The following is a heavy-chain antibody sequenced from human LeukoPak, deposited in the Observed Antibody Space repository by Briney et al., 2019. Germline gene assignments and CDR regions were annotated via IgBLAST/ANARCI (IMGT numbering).Heavy chain of an antibody. CDR2: INHSGST. CDR1: GGSFSGYH. V-gene: IGHV4-34*01. D-gene: IGHD3-10*01. Sequence: PSETLSLTCAVYGGSFSGYHWSWIRQPPGKGLEWIGEINHSGSTNYNPSLKSRVTISVDTSKNQFSLKLSSVTAADTAVYYCARKTMVRGVQFDYWGQGTLVTVSS. J-gene: IGHJ4*02. CDR3: ARKTMVRGVQFDY.